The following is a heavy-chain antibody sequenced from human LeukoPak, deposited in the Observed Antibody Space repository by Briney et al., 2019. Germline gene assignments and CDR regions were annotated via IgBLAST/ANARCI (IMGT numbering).Heavy chain of an antibody. CDR2: IKQDGSEK. CDR3: AREASGSYYVDY. CDR1: GFTFSTFD. D-gene: IGHD1-26*01. V-gene: IGHV3-7*01. J-gene: IGHJ4*02. Sequence: GGSLRLSCAASGFTFSTFDMSWVRQAPGKGLEWVANIKQDGSEKYYVDSVKGRFTISRDNAKNSLYLQMNSLRAEDTAVYYCAREASGSYYVDYWGQGTLVTVSS.